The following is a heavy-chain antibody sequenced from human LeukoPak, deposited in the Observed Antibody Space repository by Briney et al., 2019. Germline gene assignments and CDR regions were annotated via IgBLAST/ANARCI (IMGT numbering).Heavy chain of an antibody. CDR3: ARAGRYGFAGYSGDY. CDR1: GFTFSDYY. Sequence: KPGGSLRLSCAASGFTFSDYYMSWIRQAPGKGLEWVSYINTRSTYTNYADSVKGRFTIYRDNAKKSLYLQMNSLRAEDTAFYYCARAGRYGFAGYSGDYWGQGTLVTVSS. CDR2: INTRSTYT. D-gene: IGHD3-10*01. J-gene: IGHJ4*02. V-gene: IGHV3-11*05.